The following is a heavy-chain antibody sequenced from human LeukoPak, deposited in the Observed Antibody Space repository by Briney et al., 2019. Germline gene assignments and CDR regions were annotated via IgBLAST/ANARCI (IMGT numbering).Heavy chain of an antibody. J-gene: IGHJ4*02. CDR1: GFTFSSYA. V-gene: IGHV3-23*01. CDR2: ISGSGGST. D-gene: IGHD2-2*01. CDR3: AKVIDCSSTSCYSAITIFGVYYFDY. Sequence: PGGSLRLSCAASGFTFSSYAMSWVRQAPGKGLEWVSAISGSGGSTYYADSVKGRFTISRDNSKNTLYLQMNSLRAEDTAVYYCAKVIDCSSTSCYSAITIFGVYYFDYWGQGTLVTVSS.